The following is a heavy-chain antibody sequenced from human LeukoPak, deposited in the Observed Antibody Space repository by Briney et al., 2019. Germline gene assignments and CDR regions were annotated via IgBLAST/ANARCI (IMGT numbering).Heavy chain of an antibody. D-gene: IGHD5-18*01. CDR3: ARAPTIQLWSGDAFDI. J-gene: IGHJ3*02. CDR2: MNPNSGNT. CDR1: GYTFTSYD. V-gene: IGHV1-8*01. Sequence: ASVKVSCKASGYTFTSYDINWVRQATGQGLEWMGWMNPNSGNTGYAQKFQGRVTMTRNTSISTAYMELSSLRSEDTAVYYCARAPTIQLWSGDAFDIWGQGTMATVSS.